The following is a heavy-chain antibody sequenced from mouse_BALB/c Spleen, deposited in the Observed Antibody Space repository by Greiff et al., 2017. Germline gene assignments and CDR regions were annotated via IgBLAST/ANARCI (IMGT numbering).Heavy chain of an antibody. CDR1: GFTFSSYG. Sequence: EVQGVESGGDLVKPGGSLKLSCAASGFTFSSYGMSWVRQTPDKRLEWVATISSGGSYTYYPDSVKGRFTISRDNAKNTLYLQMSSLKSEDTAMYYCASPYWGQGTTLTVSS. J-gene: IGHJ2*01. V-gene: IGHV5-6*01. CDR3: ASPY. CDR2: ISSGGSYT.